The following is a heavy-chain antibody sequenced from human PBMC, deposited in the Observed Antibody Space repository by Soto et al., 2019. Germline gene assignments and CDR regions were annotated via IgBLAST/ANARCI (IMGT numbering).Heavy chain of an antibody. CDR1: GGSVSSGDFY. CDR3: VRDGDTNGWTPFHY. V-gene: IGHV4-61*08. Sequence: PSETLSLTCTVSGGSVSSGDFYWSWIRQPPGKGLEWIGYVYFSGSTNYNPSLKSRVTMSVDTSNNQFSLKLTSVTAADTAVYYCVRDGDTNGWTPFHYWGQGALVTVSS. D-gene: IGHD2-8*01. CDR2: VYFSGST. J-gene: IGHJ4*02.